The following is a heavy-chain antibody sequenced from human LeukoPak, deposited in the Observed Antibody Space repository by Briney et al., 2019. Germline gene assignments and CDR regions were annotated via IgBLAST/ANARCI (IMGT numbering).Heavy chain of an antibody. J-gene: IGHJ5*02. D-gene: IGHD6-13*01. V-gene: IGHV4-31*03. CDR3: AREHMATIAAAGTNWFDP. CDR2: IYYSGST. CDR1: GGSISSGGYY. Sequence: SQTLSLTCTVSGGSISSGGYYWSWIRQHPGKGLEWIGYIYYSGSTYYNPSLKSRVTISVDTFKNQFSLKLSSVTAADTAVYYCAREHMATIAAAGTNWFDPWGQGTLVTVSS.